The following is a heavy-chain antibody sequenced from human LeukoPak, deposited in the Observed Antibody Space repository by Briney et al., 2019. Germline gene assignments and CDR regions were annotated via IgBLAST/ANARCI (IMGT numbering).Heavy chain of an antibody. J-gene: IGHJ4*02. D-gene: IGHD6-19*01. CDR2: VSGRGDNT. CDR1: GFTLRNYD. V-gene: IGHV3-23*01. Sequence: GGSLRLSCTASGFTLRNYDMSWVRQSPGKGLEWVSGVSGRGDNTYNADSVKGRFTIARDNSKNTLYLQMSSLRAEDTAVYYCAFPGYNSVYWGQGTLVTVSS. CDR3: AFPGYNSVY.